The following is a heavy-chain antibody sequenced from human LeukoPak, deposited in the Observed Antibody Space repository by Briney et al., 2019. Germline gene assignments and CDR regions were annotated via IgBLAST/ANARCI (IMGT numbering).Heavy chain of an antibody. Sequence: ASVKVSCKASGYTFTSYYIHWVRQAPGQGLEWMGVINPSGGGTSYAQKFQGRVTMTRDTSTSTVYMDLRSLRSEDTAEYFCARDMLAVPSNWFDPWGQGTLVTVSS. CDR1: GYTFTSYY. J-gene: IGHJ5*02. CDR2: INPSGGGT. D-gene: IGHD2-8*01. CDR3: ARDMLAVPSNWFDP. V-gene: IGHV1-46*01.